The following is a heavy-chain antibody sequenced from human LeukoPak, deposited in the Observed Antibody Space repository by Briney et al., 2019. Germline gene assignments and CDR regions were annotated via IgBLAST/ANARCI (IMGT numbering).Heavy chain of an antibody. CDR1: GFTFSSYA. Sequence: GXSLRXXCAASGFTFSSYAMSWVRQAPGKRLEWVSSISGTGIDTYYADSVKGRFTVSRDNSEKTLYLQMNSLGDEDTARYYCXXEGQTVAGNGYFDSWGQGTLVTVSS. CDR2: ISGTGIDT. D-gene: IGHD6-19*01. CDR3: XXEGQTVAGNGYFDS. V-gene: IGHV3-23*01. J-gene: IGHJ4*02.